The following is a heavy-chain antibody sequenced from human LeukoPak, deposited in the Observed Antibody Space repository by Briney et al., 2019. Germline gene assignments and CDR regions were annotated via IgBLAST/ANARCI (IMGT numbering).Heavy chain of an antibody. J-gene: IGHJ4*02. CDR3: ARVGDTSSYYYFLGF. V-gene: IGHV4-4*08. D-gene: IGHD3-22*01. CDR2: IFSRGNT. CDR1: GGSMHNYY. Sequence: SETLSLTCTVSGGSMHNYYWSWIRQPPGKGLEWIGYIFSRGNTNYNPSLQSRVTMSVDTSKSQFSLKLSSVTAADTAVYYCARVGDTSSYYYFLGFWGQGTLVTVSS.